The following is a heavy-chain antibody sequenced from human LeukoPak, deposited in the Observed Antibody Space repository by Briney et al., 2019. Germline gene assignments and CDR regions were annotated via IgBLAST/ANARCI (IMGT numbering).Heavy chain of an antibody. CDR3: AKEKKSGGWPLDY. CDR2: VRGNGDST. J-gene: IGHJ4*02. CDR1: GFTFSTYN. D-gene: IGHD2-15*01. Sequence: GGSLRLSCAASGFTFSTYNMNWVRQAPGKGLEWVAVVRGNGDSTHYADSVKGRFTISRDNSKNTLYLQMNSLRDEDTAVYYCAKEKKSGGWPLDYWGQGALVTVSS. V-gene: IGHV3-23*01.